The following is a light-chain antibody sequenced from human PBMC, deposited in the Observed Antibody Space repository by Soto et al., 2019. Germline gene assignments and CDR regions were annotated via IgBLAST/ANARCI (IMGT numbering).Light chain of an antibody. Sequence: EIVMTQSPATLSVSPGERATLSCRASQSVSSNLAWYQQKPGQAPRLLIYGASPRATVIPARFSGSGSGTEFTLTISSLQSEDFAVYYCQQYNNLPPGTFGQGTKLEIK. CDR3: QQYNNLPPGT. J-gene: IGKJ2*02. CDR1: QSVSSN. CDR2: GAS. V-gene: IGKV3-15*01.